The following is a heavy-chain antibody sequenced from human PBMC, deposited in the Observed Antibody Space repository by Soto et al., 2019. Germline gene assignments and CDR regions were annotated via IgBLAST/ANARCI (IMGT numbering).Heavy chain of an antibody. CDR3: ARARDDSSSWYAGYYYYMDV. Sequence: QVQLVESGGGLVKPGGSLRLSCAASGFTFSDYYMSWIRQAPGKGREWVSYISSSGSTIYYADSAKGRFTISRDNAKNSLYLQINSLRAEDPAVYYCARARDDSSSWYAGYYYYMDVWGKGTTVTVSS. CDR1: GFTFSDYY. D-gene: IGHD6-13*01. CDR2: ISSSGSTI. J-gene: IGHJ6*03. V-gene: IGHV3-11*01.